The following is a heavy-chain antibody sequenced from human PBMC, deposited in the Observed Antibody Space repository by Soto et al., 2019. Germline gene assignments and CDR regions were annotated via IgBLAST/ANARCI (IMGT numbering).Heavy chain of an antibody. D-gene: IGHD3-10*01. V-gene: IGHV4-61*01. CDR1: GPSFNDRKYH. Sequence: SGNLVLPRTFLGPSFNDRKYHFSWIRPPPGRGLGWIGQVQNGGTTEFDSSSLKSRLTFSIDASKNQFSLKLNSVTAADTAIYYCVVLLAGGGGDGNWGQGTLVTVSS. CDR3: VVLLAGGGGDGN. CDR2: VQNGGTT. J-gene: IGHJ4*02.